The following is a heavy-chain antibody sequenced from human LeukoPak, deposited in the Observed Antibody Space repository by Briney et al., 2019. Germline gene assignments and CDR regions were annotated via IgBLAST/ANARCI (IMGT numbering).Heavy chain of an antibody. Sequence: ASVKVSCEASGYTFTSYGISWVRQAPGQGLEWMGWISAYNGNVDYAQKLQGRVTMTTDTSTNTAYMEVRGLTSDDTAVYFCARVGGLIPLYAFDIWGQGTMVTVSS. CDR3: ARVGGLIPLYAFDI. CDR2: ISAYNGNV. CDR1: GYTFTSYG. D-gene: IGHD2-21*01. J-gene: IGHJ3*02. V-gene: IGHV1-18*01.